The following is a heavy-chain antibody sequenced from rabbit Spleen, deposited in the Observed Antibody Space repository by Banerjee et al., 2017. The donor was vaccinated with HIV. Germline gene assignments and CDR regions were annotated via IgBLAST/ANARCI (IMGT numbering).Heavy chain of an antibody. V-gene: IGHV1S45*01. CDR3: ARDKRGSRPYFNL. CDR2: IYIGDGNT. Sequence: QEQLEESGGDLVKPEGSLTLTCTASGFSFSSGYYMCWVRQAPGKGPEWIACIYIGDGNTYYASWAKGRFTISRTSSTTVTLQMTSLTAADTATYFCARDKRGSRPYFNLWGPGTLVTVS. CDR1: GFSFSSGYY. J-gene: IGHJ4*01. D-gene: IGHD4-2*01.